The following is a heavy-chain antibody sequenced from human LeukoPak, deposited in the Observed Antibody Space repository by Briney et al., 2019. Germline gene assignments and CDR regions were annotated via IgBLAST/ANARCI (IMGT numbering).Heavy chain of an antibody. V-gene: IGHV4-59*01. J-gene: IGHJ4*02. CDR1: GDSISSYY. CDR2: IYYSGST. Sequence: SETLSLTCTVSGDSISSYYWSWIRQPPGKGLEWIGYIYYSGSTNYNPSLKSRVTISVDTSKNQFSLKLSSVTAADTAVYYCARDLDGYSPFDYWGQGTLVTVSS. CDR3: ARDLDGYSPFDY. D-gene: IGHD5-24*01.